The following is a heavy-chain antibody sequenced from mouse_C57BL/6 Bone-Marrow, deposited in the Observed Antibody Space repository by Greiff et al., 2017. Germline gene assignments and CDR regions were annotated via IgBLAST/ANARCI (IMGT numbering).Heavy chain of an antibody. CDR3: AKGPYYYGSSLAY. CDR1: GFSLTSYG. D-gene: IGHD1-1*01. Sequence: QVQLQQSGPGLVQPSQSLSITCTVSGFSLTSYGVHWVRQSPGKGLECLGVIWRGGSTDYNAAFMSRLSITKDNSKSQVCFKINSLQADDTAIYYCAKGPYYYGSSLAYWGQGTLVTVSA. CDR2: IWRGGST. V-gene: IGHV2-5*01. J-gene: IGHJ3*01.